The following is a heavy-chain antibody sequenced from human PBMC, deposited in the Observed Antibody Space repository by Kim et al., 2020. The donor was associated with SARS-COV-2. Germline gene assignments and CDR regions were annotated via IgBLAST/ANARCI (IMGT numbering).Heavy chain of an antibody. CDR2: ISSSSSTI. J-gene: IGHJ4*02. D-gene: IGHD6-19*01. CDR3: ARELRYQWLARREFDY. V-gene: IGHV3-48*02. Sequence: GGSLRLSCAASGFTFSSYSMNWVRQAPGKGLEWVSYISSSSSTIYYADSVKGRFTISRDNAKNSLYLQMNSLRDEDTAVYYCARELRYQWLARREFDYWGQGTLVTVSS. CDR1: GFTFSSYS.